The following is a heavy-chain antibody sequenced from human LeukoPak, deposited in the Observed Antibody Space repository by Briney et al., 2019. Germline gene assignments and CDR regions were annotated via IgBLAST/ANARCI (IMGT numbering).Heavy chain of an antibody. CDR3: ARRSSLARFDP. Sequence: GGSLRLSCAASGFTFSTYGMHWVRQAPGKGLEWVSFIRYVGINKYYADSVKGRFTISRDNSKNTLYLQMNSLRAEDTAVYYCARRSSLARFDPWGQGTLVTVSS. D-gene: IGHD2-2*01. CDR2: IRYVGINK. CDR1: GFTFSTYG. V-gene: IGHV3-30*02. J-gene: IGHJ5*02.